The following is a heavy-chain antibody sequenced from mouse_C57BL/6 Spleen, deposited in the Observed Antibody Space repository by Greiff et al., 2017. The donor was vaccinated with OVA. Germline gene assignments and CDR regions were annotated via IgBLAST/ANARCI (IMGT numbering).Heavy chain of an antibody. CDR1: GFTFTDYY. CDR2: IRNKANGYTT. J-gene: IGHJ4*01. Sequence: EVKLVESGGGLVQPGGSLSLSCAASGFTFTDYYMSWVRQPPGKALEWLGFIRNKANGYTTEYSASVKGRFTISRDNYQSILYLQMNALRAEDSATSDCERDDGNYVRGAMGYWGQGTSVTVAS. V-gene: IGHV7-3*01. D-gene: IGHD2-1*01. CDR3: ERDDGNYVRGAMGY.